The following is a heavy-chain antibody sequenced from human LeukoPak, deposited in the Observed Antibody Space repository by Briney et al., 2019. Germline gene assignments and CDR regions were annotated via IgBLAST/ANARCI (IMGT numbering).Heavy chain of an antibody. V-gene: IGHV4-4*07. CDR2: IYTSGST. CDR3: HALLPCSSTSCYYYYYGMDV. Sequence: SETLSLTCTVSGGSISSNYWSWIRQPAGKGLEWIGRIYTSGSTNYNPSLKSRVTMSVDTSKNQFPLKLSSVTAADTAVYHCHALLPCSSTSCYYYYYGMDVWGQGTTVTVSS. D-gene: IGHD2-2*01. J-gene: IGHJ6*02. CDR1: GGSISSNY.